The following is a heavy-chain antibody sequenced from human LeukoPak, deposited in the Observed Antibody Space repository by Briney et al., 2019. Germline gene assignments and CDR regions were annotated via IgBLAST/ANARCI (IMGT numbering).Heavy chain of an antibody. CDR3: ARSVGAAAGPLFDY. CDR1: GFTFSSYW. J-gene: IGHJ4*02. Sequence: PGGSLRLSCAASGFTFSSYWMHWVRQAPGKGLVWVSRINSDGSSTIYADSVKGRFTISRDNAKNTLYLQMNSLRAQDTAVYYCARSVGAAAGPLFDYWGQGTLVTVSS. V-gene: IGHV3-74*01. CDR2: INSDGSST. D-gene: IGHD6-13*01.